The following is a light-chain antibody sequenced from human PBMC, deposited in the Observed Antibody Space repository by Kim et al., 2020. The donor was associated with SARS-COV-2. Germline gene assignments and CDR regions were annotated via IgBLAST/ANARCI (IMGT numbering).Light chain of an antibody. CDR3: QQSNDWPPLT. V-gene: IGKV3-15*01. J-gene: IGKJ1*01. Sequence: SPGERAATSCRASKTINNKLVWYQHQPGHAPTLLIYDATTRATGVPARFIGSGSETDFTLTISSLQSEDFAVYYCQQSNDWPPLTFGQGTKVDIK. CDR2: DAT. CDR1: KTINNK.